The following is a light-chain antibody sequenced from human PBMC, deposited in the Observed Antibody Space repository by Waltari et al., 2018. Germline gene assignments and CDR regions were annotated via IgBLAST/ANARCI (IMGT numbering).Light chain of an antibody. J-gene: IGLJ2*01. CDR3: CSYTGSNTLV. CDR1: SSDVGYYNR. V-gene: IGLV2-18*02. Sequence: QSALTQPPSVSGSPGQSVTISCTGTSSDVGYYNRVSWYQQPPGAAPKLMIYEVTNRPSGVPDRCSGSNSGDTAALTISGRQAEDEANYYCCSYTGSNTLVFGGGTKLTVL. CDR2: EVT.